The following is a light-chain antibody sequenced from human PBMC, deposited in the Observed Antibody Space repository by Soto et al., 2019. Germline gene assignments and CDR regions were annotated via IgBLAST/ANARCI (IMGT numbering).Light chain of an antibody. J-gene: IGLJ1*01. Sequence: LSQPFSVSWSSVHSVPIFSSGTSSLFGYYNYGSWYHQHPGTAPNRVIYDVTVRPSGVPDRFSGSKSVNTASLTISGLQAEDEADYYCGSYAGSYTFYVFGSGTKVTVL. V-gene: IGLV2-11*01. CDR2: DVT. CDR1: SSLFGYYNY. CDR3: GSYAGSYTFYV.